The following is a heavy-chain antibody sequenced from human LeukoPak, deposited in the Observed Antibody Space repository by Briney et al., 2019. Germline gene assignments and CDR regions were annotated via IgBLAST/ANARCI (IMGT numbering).Heavy chain of an antibody. Sequence: ASVKVSCKASGYTFTGYYMHWVRQAPGQGLEWMGWINPNSGVTNYTQKFQGRVTMTRDTSISTAYMEVSRLRSDDTAVYYCARDLQLRYLYFFDYWGQASLDSVSS. CDR1: GYTFTGYY. CDR2: INPNSGVT. D-gene: IGHD3-9*01. J-gene: IGHJ4*02. V-gene: IGHV1-2*02. CDR3: ARDLQLRYLYFFDY.